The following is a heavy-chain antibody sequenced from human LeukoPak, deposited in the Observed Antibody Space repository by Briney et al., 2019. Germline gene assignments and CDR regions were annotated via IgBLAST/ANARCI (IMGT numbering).Heavy chain of an antibody. D-gene: IGHD2-2*02. J-gene: IGHJ5*02. Sequence: AGGSLRLSCAASGFRFSSYAMSWVRQAPGKGLEWVSAISGSGVSTGYADSVKGRFTISRDNAKNTLYLQMNSLRAEDTAVYYCARDPDCDSTSCYIGPYNWFDPWGQGTLVTVSS. CDR2: ISGSGVST. CDR3: ARDPDCDSTSCYIGPYNWFDP. V-gene: IGHV3-23*01. CDR1: GFRFSSYA.